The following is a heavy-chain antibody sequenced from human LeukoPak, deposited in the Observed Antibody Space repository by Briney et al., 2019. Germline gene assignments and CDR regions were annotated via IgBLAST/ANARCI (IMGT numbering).Heavy chain of an antibody. J-gene: IGHJ4*02. D-gene: IGHD5-24*01. Sequence: PGGSLRLSCAAYGFTVSSNYMNWVRQAPGKGLEWVSVIYGGGNIYYADSVKGRYTISRDNSKNTLYLQMNSLRAEETAVYYCARGAGYNYPYYFDYWGQGTLVTVSS. V-gene: IGHV3-53*01. CDR2: IYGGGNI. CDR3: ARGAGYNYPYYFDY. CDR1: GFTVSSNY.